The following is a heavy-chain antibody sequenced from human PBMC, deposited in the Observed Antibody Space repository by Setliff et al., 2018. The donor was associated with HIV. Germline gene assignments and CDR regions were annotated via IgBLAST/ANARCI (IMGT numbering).Heavy chain of an antibody. D-gene: IGHD3-10*01. CDR1: GFTFSSYE. CDR2: SRSKSEGYAT. J-gene: IGHJ4*02. Sequence: TGGSLRLSCAASGFTFSSYEMNWVRQAPGKGLEWLGRSRSKSEGYATYYAASVKDRFIISRDESKTALFLQMNSLRTEDAAIYYCALMLRGIPFWGRGTLVTVSS. V-gene: IGHV3-72*01. CDR3: ALMLRGIPF.